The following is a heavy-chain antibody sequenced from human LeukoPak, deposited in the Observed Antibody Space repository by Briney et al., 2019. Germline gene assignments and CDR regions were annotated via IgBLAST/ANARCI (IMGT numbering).Heavy chain of an antibody. Sequence: GGSLRLSCAASGXTFSSYGMHWVRQAPGKGLEWVAVISYDGTKKYYADSVKGRFIISRDNSKNTLYLQVNSLTAEDTAVYYCANGKQKWPTDWGQGTLVTVSS. CDR1: GXTFSSYG. J-gene: IGHJ4*02. D-gene: IGHD5-24*01. V-gene: IGHV3-30*18. CDR3: ANGKQKWPTD. CDR2: ISYDGTKK.